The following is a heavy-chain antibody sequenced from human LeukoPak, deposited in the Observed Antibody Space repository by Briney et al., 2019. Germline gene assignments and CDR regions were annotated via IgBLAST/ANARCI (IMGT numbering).Heavy chain of an antibody. CDR1: GFXFSSYA. D-gene: IGHD5-12*01. V-gene: IGHV3-23*01. Sequence: PGGSLRLSCAASGFXFSSYAISWVRQAPGKGLKWVSLISANTGRTYYADSVKGRFTISRDNSKNTLYLQVNSLRAEDTAAYYCAKGGYSGYDYVDYWGQGTLVTVSS. CDR3: AKGGYSGYDYVDY. CDR2: ISANTGRT. J-gene: IGHJ4*02.